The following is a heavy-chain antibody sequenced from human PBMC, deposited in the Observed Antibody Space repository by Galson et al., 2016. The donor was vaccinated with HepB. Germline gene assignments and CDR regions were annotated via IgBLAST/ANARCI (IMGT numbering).Heavy chain of an antibody. J-gene: IGHJ4*02. CDR3: ASPRGRLVMPPDY. V-gene: IGHV3-21*01. CDR1: GFTFSTYS. CDR2: ISSTSSYI. Sequence: SLRLSCAASGFTFSTYSMNWVRQAPGRGLEWVSSISSTSSYIYYADSVKGRFTVSRDNAKNSLFLQMNTLRAEDTAVYYCASPRGRLVMPPDYWGQGTLVTVSS. D-gene: IGHD6-6*01.